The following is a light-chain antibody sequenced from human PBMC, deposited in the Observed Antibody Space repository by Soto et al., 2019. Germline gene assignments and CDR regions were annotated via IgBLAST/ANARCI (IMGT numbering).Light chain of an antibody. J-gene: IGKJ5*01. CDR3: QQYENWPSIT. V-gene: IGKV3-11*01. CDR2: DTS. CDR1: QSVSTY. Sequence: EIVLTQSPATLSLSPGERATLSCRASQSVSTYLAWYQQKPGQAPRLLIYDTSNRATGIPARFSGSGSATDFTLTISSLQSEDFAVYYCQQYENWPSITFGQGTRLEIK.